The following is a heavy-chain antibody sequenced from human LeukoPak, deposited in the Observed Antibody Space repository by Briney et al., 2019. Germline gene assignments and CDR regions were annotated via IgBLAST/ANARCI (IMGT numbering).Heavy chain of an antibody. Sequence: SETLSLTCAVYGGSFSGCYWSWIRQPPGKGLEWIGEINHSGSTNYNPSLKSRVTISVDTSKNQFSLKLSSVTAADTAVYYCARGLGAAAGRDYFDYWGQGTLVTVSS. CDR3: ARGLGAAAGRDYFDY. V-gene: IGHV4-34*01. D-gene: IGHD6-13*01. J-gene: IGHJ4*02. CDR2: INHSGST. CDR1: GGSFSGCY.